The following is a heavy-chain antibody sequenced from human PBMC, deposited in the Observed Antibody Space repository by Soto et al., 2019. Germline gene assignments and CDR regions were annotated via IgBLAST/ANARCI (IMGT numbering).Heavy chain of an antibody. CDR3: ATRYTGRVY. J-gene: IGHJ4*02. Sequence: QVQLQESGPGLVKPSGTLSLTCAVSGVSIGSHDWWTWVRQPPGKGLEWIGESHQSGNTNYNSSLESRVTISLDKSNNHFSLQLSSVTVADTAVYYCATRYTGRVYWAQGTLVTVSS. CDR1: GVSIGSHDW. D-gene: IGHD6-13*01. CDR2: SHQSGNT. V-gene: IGHV4-4*02.